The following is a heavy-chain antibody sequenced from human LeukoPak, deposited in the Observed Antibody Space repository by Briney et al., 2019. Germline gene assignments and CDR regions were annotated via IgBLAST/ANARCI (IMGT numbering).Heavy chain of an antibody. CDR2: ISSSSSYI. CDR1: GFTFSSYS. J-gene: IGHJ4*02. Sequence: GGPLRLSCAASGFTFSSYSMNWVRQAPGKGLEWVSSISSSSSYIYYADSVKGRFTISRDNAKNSLYLQMNSLRAEDTAVYYCARVGYSGYDRGGFVDYWGQGTLVTVSS. CDR3: ARVGYSGYDRGGFVDY. D-gene: IGHD5-12*01. V-gene: IGHV3-21*01.